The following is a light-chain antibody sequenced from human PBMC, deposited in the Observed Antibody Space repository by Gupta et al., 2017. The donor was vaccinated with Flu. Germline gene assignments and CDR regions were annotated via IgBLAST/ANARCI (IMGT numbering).Light chain of an antibody. CDR3: QQSYSTPSP. V-gene: IGKV1-39*01. CDR2: AAS. CDR1: QSISSY. Sequence: DVQMTQSPSSLSASVGDRVTIPCRASQSISSYLNGYQQKPGKAPKLLIYAASSLQSGVPSRFSGSGSGTDFTLTISSLQPEDFTTYYCQQSYSTPSPFGPGTKVDIK. J-gene: IGKJ3*01.